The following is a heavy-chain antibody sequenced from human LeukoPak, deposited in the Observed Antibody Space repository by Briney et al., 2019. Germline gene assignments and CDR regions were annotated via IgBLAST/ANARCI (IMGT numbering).Heavy chain of an antibody. D-gene: IGHD3-9*01. J-gene: IGHJ4*02. CDR1: GGSFSGYY. Sequence: SETLSLTCAVYGGSFSGYYWSWIRQPPGKGLERIGEINHSGSTNYNPSLKSRVAISVDTSKNQFSLKVSSVTAADTAVYYWARRTTYFGWRPSESPSWFDYWGQGNLVTVSS. CDR2: INHSGST. V-gene: IGHV4-34*01. CDR3: ARRTTYFGWRPSESPSWFDY.